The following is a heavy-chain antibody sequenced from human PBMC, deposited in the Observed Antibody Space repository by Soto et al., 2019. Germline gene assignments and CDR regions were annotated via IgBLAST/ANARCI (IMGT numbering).Heavy chain of an antibody. J-gene: IGHJ6*02. CDR3: ASGEVRGGGDV. Sequence: QVQLVQSGTEMKKPGSSVKVSCKASGGTFRSSAISWVRPAPGQGLEWMGGIIPMIGTANYAQKFQGRVTITADKSTRTVYVELSSLRYEDTAMYYCASGEVRGGGDVWGQGTTIFVS. CDR1: GGTFRSSA. D-gene: IGHD3-10*01. CDR2: IIPMIGTA. V-gene: IGHV1-69*06.